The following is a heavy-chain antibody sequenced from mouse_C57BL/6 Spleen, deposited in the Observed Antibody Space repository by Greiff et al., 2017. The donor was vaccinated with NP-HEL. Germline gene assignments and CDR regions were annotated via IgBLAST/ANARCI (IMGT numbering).Heavy chain of an antibody. V-gene: IGHV2-3*01. Sequence: VKLMESGPGLVAPSQSLSITCTVSGFSLTSYGVSWVRQPPGKGLEWLGVIWGDGSTNYHSALISRLSISKDNSKSQVFLKLNSLQTDDTATYYCAGVMGGYYDYDWGFDYWGQGTTLTVSS. D-gene: IGHD2-4*01. J-gene: IGHJ2*01. CDR2: IWGDGST. CDR3: AGVMGGYYDYDWGFDY. CDR1: GFSLTSYG.